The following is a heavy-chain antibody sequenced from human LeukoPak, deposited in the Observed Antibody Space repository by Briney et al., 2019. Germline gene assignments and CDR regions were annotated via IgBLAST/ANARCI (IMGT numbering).Heavy chain of an antibody. CDR2: ICHSGST. CDR3: ASFYGSGSGYFDY. V-gene: IGHV4-30-2*01. CDR1: GGSISSGGYS. J-gene: IGHJ4*02. D-gene: IGHD3-10*01. Sequence: SETLSLTCAVSGGSISSGGYSWSWIRQPPGKGLEWIGYICHSGSTYYNPSLKSRVTISVDRSKNQFSLKLSSVTAADTAVYYCASFYGSGSGYFDYWGQGTLVTVSS.